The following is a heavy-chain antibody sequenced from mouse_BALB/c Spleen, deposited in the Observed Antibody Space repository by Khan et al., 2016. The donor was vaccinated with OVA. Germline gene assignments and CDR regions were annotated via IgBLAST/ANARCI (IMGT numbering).Heavy chain of an antibody. CDR3: ARIYGGDFDY. J-gene: IGHJ2*01. CDR1: GYSITSDYA. Sequence: EVQLIESGPGLVKPSQSLSLTCTVTGYSITSDYAWNRIRQFPGNKLEWMGYISYSGNTKYNPSLKSRISITRDTSKNQFFLQLDSVTTEDTATYYCARIYGGDFDYWGQGTTLTVSS. D-gene: IGHD1-1*01. CDR2: ISYSGNT. V-gene: IGHV3-2*02.